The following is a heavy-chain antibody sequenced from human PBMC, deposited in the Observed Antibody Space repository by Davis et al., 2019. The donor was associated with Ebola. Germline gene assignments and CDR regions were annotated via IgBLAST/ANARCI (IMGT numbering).Heavy chain of an antibody. CDR1: GYTFTSYG. J-gene: IGHJ4*02. Sequence: ASVKVSCKASGYTFTSYGISWVRQAPGQGLEWMGWISAYNGNTNYAQKLQGRVTMTTDTSTSTAYMELRSLRSDDTAVYYCARESYYYDSSGYYVYFDYWGQGTLVTVSS. D-gene: IGHD3-22*01. V-gene: IGHV1-18*01. CDR3: ARESYYYDSSGYYVYFDY. CDR2: ISAYNGNT.